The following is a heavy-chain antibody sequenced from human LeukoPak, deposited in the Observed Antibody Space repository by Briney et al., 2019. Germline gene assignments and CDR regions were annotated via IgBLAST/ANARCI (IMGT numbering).Heavy chain of an antibody. CDR2: MNPNSGNT. V-gene: IGHV1-8*01. CDR3: ARTSPTYYYMDV. J-gene: IGHJ6*03. Sequence: ASVKVSCKASGYTFTSYDINWVRQATGQGLVWMGWMNPNSGNTGYAQKFQGRVTMTRNTSISTAYMELSSLRSEDTAVYYCARTSPTYYYMDVWGKGTTVTVSS. CDR1: GYTFTSYD. D-gene: IGHD4-17*01.